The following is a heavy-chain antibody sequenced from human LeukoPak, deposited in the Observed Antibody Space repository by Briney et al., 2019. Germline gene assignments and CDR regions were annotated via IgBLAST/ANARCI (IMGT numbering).Heavy chain of an antibody. CDR1: GYTFTGYY. CDR2: INPNSGGT. D-gene: IGHD6-6*01. Sequence: ASVKVSCKASGYTFTGYYMHWVRQAPGQGLEWMGWINPNSGGTNYAQNFQGRVTMTRDTSISTAYMEFSRLRSDDTAMYYCARDVFAEYSTHHKFDPWGQGTLVTVSS. J-gene: IGHJ5*02. CDR3: ARDVFAEYSTHHKFDP. V-gene: IGHV1-2*02.